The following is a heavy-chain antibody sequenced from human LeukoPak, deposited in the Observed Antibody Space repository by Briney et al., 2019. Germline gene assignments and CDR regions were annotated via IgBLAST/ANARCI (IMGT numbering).Heavy chain of an antibody. CDR3: ARDSRDYGSGSYWDV. D-gene: IGHD3-10*01. Sequence: SETLSLTCTVSGGSITNFYGGWIRQSPGKGLELIGYIYYSGTTNYSPSLKSRVSISVDTSKNQFSLTLSSVTAADTAVYYCARDSRDYGSGSYWDVWGQGTTVTVSS. CDR2: IYYSGTT. J-gene: IGHJ6*02. V-gene: IGHV4-59*01. CDR1: GGSITNFY.